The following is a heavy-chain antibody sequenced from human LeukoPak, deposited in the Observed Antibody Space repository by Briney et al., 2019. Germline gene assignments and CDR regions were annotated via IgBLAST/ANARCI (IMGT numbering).Heavy chain of an antibody. V-gene: IGHV3-30*18. CDR3: AKADYGDHLPFDY. CDR1: GFTFSSYG. Sequence: PGRSLRLSCAASGFTFSSYGMHWVRQAPGKGLEWVAVISYDGSNKYYADSVKGRFTISRDNSKNTLYLQMNSLRAEDTAVYYCAKADYGDHLPFDYWGQGTLVTVSS. D-gene: IGHD4-17*01. CDR2: ISYDGSNK. J-gene: IGHJ4*02.